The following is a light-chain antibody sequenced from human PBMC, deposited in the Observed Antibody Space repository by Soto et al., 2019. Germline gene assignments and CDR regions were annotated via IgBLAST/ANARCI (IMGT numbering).Light chain of an antibody. CDR1: QSISTW. CDR2: RAS. CDR3: QQYDDYPWT. Sequence: DIHMTQSPSSLSASVGDRVTITCRASQSISTWLAWFQQKPGKAPKLLIYRASSLESGAPSRFSGTGSGTEFTLTISSLQPDDFATYYCQQYDDYPWTFGQGTKVDIK. J-gene: IGKJ1*01. V-gene: IGKV1-5*03.